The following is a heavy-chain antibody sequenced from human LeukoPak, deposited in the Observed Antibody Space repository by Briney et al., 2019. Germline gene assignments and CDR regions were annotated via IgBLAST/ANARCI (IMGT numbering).Heavy chain of an antibody. D-gene: IGHD3-3*01. V-gene: IGHV3-30-3*01. CDR1: GFTFSSYA. Sequence: PGGSLRLSCAASGFTFSSYAMHWVRQAPGKGLEWVAVISFDGSNKYYADSVKGRFTISRDNSKNTLYLQMNSLRAEDTAVYYCARAPGRFLEWLLLGYWGQGTLVTVSS. CDR3: ARAPGRFLEWLLLGY. CDR2: ISFDGSNK. J-gene: IGHJ4*02.